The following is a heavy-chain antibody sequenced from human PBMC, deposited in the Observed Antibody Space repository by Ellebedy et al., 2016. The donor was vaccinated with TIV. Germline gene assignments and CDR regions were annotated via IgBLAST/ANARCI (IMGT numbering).Heavy chain of an antibody. CDR1: GGTFSTYA. V-gene: IGHV1-69*10. J-gene: IGHJ4*02. CDR2: IIPILGIT. D-gene: IGHD6-13*01. CDR3: ARGDSSNWYHTTLDY. Sequence: SVKVSCKASGGTFSTYAISWVRQASGQGLEWMGGIIPILGITNYAQKFLGRVTITTDISTSTAYMELSSLRSEDTAMYYCARGDSSNWYHTTLDYWGQGSLVTVSS.